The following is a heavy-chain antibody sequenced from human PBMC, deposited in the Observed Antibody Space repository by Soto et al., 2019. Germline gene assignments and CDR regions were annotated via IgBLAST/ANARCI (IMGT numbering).Heavy chain of an antibody. CDR2: ITYGGSI. CDR1: GASITNDDFF. J-gene: IGHJ4*02. D-gene: IGHD5-18*01. V-gene: IGHV4-31*01. CDR3: AKMERTQLWLLVQN. Sequence: SETLSLTCTVSGASITNDDFFWSWVRQHPDKGLKWLAYITYGGSIYYHPSVRRQLSVSIDKSKIQFSLNVRSVTAADTAVYFCAKMERTQLWLLVQNWGQGLPVTVSS.